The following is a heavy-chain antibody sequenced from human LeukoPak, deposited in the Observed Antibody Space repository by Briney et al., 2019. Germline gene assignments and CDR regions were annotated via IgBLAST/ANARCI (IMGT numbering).Heavy chain of an antibody. D-gene: IGHD4-17*01. CDR3: ARQNDYGDQYFDY. Sequence: SETLSLTCTVSGGSISSGDYYWSWIRQPPGKGLEWIGYIYYSGSTNYNPSLKSRVTISVDTSKNQFSLKLSSVTAADTAVYYCARQNDYGDQYFDYWGQGTLVTVSS. CDR1: GGSISSGDYY. CDR2: IYYSGST. J-gene: IGHJ4*02. V-gene: IGHV4-30-4*01.